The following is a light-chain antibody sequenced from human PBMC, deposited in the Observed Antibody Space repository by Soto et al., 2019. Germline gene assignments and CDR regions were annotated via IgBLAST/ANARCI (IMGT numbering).Light chain of an antibody. CDR2: GNS. CDR1: SSSIGAGYD. Sequence: QPVLTQPPSVSGAPGQRVTISCTGSSSSIGAGYDVHWYQQLPGTAPKLLIYGNSNRPSGVPDRFSGSKSGTSASLAITGLQAEDEADYYCQSYDSSLSGYVFGTGTKVTVL. J-gene: IGLJ1*01. CDR3: QSYDSSLSGYV. V-gene: IGLV1-40*01.